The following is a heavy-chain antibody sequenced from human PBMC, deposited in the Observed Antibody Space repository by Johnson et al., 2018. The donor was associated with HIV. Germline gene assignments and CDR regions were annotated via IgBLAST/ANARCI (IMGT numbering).Heavy chain of an antibody. CDR1: GFTVSSNY. V-gene: IGHV3-66*02. J-gene: IGHJ3*02. CDR3: ASLSGRYCSGGSCPLGAFDI. D-gene: IGHD2-15*01. Sequence: EQLVESGGGLVQPGGSLRLSCAASGFTVSSNYMSWVRQAPGKGLEWVSVIYSGGSTYYADSVKGRFTISRDNSKNTLYLQMNSLRAEDTAVYYCASLSGRYCSGGSCPLGAFDIWGQGTMVTVSS. CDR2: IYSGGST.